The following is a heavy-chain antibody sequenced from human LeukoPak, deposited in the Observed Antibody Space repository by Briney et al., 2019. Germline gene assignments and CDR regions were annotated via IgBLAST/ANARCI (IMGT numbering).Heavy chain of an antibody. Sequence: GASVKVSCKASGYTFTGYYMHWVRQAPGQGLEWMGWINPNSGGTNYAQKFQGRVTMTRDTSISTAYMELSRLRSDDTAVYYCARGYCSGGSCYYRVNWFDPWGQGTLVTVSS. CDR1: GYTFTGYY. CDR2: INPNSGGT. D-gene: IGHD2-15*01. J-gene: IGHJ5*02. CDR3: ARGYCSGGSCYYRVNWFDP. V-gene: IGHV1-2*02.